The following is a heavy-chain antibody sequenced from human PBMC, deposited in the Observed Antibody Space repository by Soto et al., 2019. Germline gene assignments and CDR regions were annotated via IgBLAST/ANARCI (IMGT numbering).Heavy chain of an antibody. CDR3: ARDRVAGIWGDAFDS. CDR1: GYTFTNHG. V-gene: IGHV1-18*04. D-gene: IGHD3-16*01. CDR2: INPYNANT. J-gene: IGHJ3*02. Sequence: QVQLVQSGTEVKKPGASVKVSCKTSGYTFTNHGINWVRQAPGQGLEWMGWINPYNANTNYAQKLQGRVTMTTDTSTTTAYMDMRSLTSDNTAVYFCARDRVAGIWGDAFDSWGQGTGVTVSS.